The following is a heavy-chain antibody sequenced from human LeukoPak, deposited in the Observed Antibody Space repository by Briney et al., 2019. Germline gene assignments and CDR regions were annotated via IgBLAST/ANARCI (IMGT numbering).Heavy chain of an antibody. CDR2: INHSGST. D-gene: IGHD5-18*01. V-gene: IGHV4-34*01. CDR1: GGSFSGYY. Sequence: CXVXGGSFSGYYWTWIRQPPGKGLEWIGEINHSGSTNYNPSLKSRVTISVDKSKKQFSLKLSSVNAADTAVYYCGRHRHSYGRPDDFDYWGQGTLVTVSS. CDR3: GRHRHSYGRPDDFDY. J-gene: IGHJ4*02.